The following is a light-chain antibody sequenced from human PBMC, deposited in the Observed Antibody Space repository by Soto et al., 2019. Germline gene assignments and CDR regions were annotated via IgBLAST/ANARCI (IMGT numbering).Light chain of an antibody. V-gene: IGKV3-11*01. Sequence: EIVLTQSPATLSLSPGERATLSCRASRSVGNNLAWYQKKPGQAPGLLSYAASSRATGIPARFSGSGSGTRFLLTICGLEPEDLAVYYCQQHADWPLTFGGGNKVEIK. CDR3: QQHADWPLT. CDR2: AAS. J-gene: IGKJ4*01. CDR1: RSVGNN.